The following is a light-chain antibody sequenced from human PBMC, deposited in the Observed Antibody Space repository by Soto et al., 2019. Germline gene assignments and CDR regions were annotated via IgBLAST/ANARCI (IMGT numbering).Light chain of an antibody. V-gene: IGKV1-39*01. CDR1: QSISSY. CDR2: AAS. CDR3: QQSYNTPPYT. Sequence: DIQMTQSPSSLSASVGDRVTITCRANQSISSYLNWYQQKPGKAPKLLIYAASTLQSGVPSRFSVSGSTTYFTLTIGGLQPEDFATYYCQQSYNTPPYTFGQGTKLQIK. J-gene: IGKJ2*01.